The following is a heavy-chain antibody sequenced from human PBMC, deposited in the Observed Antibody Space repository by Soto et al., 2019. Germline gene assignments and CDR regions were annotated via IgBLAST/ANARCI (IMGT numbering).Heavy chain of an antibody. CDR2: MNPNSGNT. D-gene: IGHD3-16*01. Sequence: QVQLVQSGAEVKKPGASVKVSCKASGYTFTSYDINWVRQATGQGLEWMGWMNPNSGNTDYAQKFQGRVTMTRNTSISTAYMELSSLRSEYTAVYYCAMGPDGYYFYGMDVWGQGTTVTVSS. V-gene: IGHV1-8*01. J-gene: IGHJ6*02. CDR3: AMGPDGYYFYGMDV. CDR1: GYTFTSYD.